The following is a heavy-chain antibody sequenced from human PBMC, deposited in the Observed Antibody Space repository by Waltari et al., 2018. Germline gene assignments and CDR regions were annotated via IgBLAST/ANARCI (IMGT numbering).Heavy chain of an antibody. V-gene: IGHV1-46*03. CDR1: GYTFTSYY. J-gene: IGHJ4*02. CDR3: ARALMIRGAFDY. D-gene: IGHD3-10*01. CDR2: INPSVGST. Sequence: QVQLVQSGAEVKRPGASVKLSCKASGYTFTSYYIHWVRQAPGQGLEWMGIINPSVGSTSYAQKFQGRVTMTRDTSTSTVYMELSSLRSEDTAVYYCARALMIRGAFDYWGQGTLLTVSS.